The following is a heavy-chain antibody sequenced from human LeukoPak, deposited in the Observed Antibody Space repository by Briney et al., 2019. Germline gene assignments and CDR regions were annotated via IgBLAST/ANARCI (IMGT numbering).Heavy chain of an antibody. Sequence: GGSLRLSCAASGFTFSNYGMHWVRQAPGKGLEWVTLISYDGSNRYYADSVKGRFTISRDDSKNTLYLQMNSLRAEDTAVYFCAKDGALGGRSSWTYLAYWAQETLATVS. D-gene: IGHD6-13*01. CDR3: AKDGALGGRSSWTYLAY. CDR1: GFTFSNYG. CDR2: ISYDGSNR. J-gene: IGHJ4*02. V-gene: IGHV3-30*18.